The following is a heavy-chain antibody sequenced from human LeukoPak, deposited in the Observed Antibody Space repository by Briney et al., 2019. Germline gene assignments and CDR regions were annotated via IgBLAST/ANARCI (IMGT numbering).Heavy chain of an antibody. CDR3: ARGSQQLVNFDV. CDR2: LYHSGIT. V-gene: IGHV4-38-2*02. CDR1: GYSITTSSY. D-gene: IGHD6-13*01. J-gene: IGHJ4*02. Sequence: PSETLSLTCTVSGYSITTSSYWGWIRPPPGKGLEWIGSLYHSGITYYNPSLQSRVTMSVDTSKNQFSPKLSSVTAADTAVYYCARGSQQLVNFDVWGQGTLVTVSS.